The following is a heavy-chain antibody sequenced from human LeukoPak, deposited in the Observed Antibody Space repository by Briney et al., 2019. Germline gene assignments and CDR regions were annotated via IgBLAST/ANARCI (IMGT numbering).Heavy chain of an antibody. CDR3: ARGRGDFWLNNWFDP. CDR1: GFTFSTYA. V-gene: IGHV3-64*01. D-gene: IGHD3-3*01. CDR2: ISTNGGST. Sequence: GGSLRLSCTASGFTFSTYAMDWVRQAPGKGLEYVSAISTNGGSTHYANSVKGRFTISRDNSKNTLYLQMGSLRVEDMAVYYYARGRGDFWLNNWFDPWGQGTLVTVSS. J-gene: IGHJ5*02.